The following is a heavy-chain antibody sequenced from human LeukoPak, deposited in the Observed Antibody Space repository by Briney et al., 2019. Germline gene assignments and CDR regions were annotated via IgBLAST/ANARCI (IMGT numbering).Heavy chain of an antibody. V-gene: IGHV4-34*01. D-gene: IGHD3-10*01. J-gene: IGHJ5*02. Sequence: SETLSLTCAVYGGSFSGYYWGWIRQPPGKGLEWIGEINHSGSTNYNPSLKSRVTISVDTSKNQFSLKLSSVTAADTAVYYCARETYYYGSGSYFSRNNNWFDPWGQGTLVTVSS. CDR2: INHSGST. CDR3: ARETYYYGSGSYFSRNNNWFDP. CDR1: GGSFSGYY.